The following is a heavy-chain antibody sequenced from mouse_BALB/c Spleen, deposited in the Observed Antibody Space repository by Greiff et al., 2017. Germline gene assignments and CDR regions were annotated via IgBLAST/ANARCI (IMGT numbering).Heavy chain of an antibody. CDR1: GYTFTDYN. CDR2: INPNNGGT. Sequence: VQLQQSGPELVKPGASVKIPCKASGYTFTDYNMDWVKQSHGKSLEWIGDINPNNGGTIYNQKFKGKATLTVDKSSSTAYMELRSLTSEATAVYYCARRTTATYPFAYWGQGTLVTVSA. D-gene: IGHD1-2*01. CDR3: ARRTTATYPFAY. J-gene: IGHJ3*01. V-gene: IGHV1-18*01.